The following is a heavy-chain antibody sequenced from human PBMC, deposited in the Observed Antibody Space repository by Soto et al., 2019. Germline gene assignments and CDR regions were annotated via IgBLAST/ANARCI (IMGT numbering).Heavy chain of an antibody. CDR1: GYSFTSYW. CDR3: ARVSLRYGKNIVATNDLDY. V-gene: IGHV5-51*01. Sequence: GESLKISCKGSGYSFTSYWIGWVRQMPGKGLDWMGIIYPGDSDTRYSPSFQGQVTISADKSISTAYLQWSSLKASDTAMYYCARVSLRYGKNIVATNDLDYWGQGTLVTVSS. CDR2: IYPGDSDT. D-gene: IGHD5-12*01. J-gene: IGHJ4*02.